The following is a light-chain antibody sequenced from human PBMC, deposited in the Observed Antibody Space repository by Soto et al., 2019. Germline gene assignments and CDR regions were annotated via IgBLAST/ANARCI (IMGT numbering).Light chain of an antibody. CDR1: QAIRND. CDR3: LQDYTYPRT. Sequence: AIRMTQSPSSFSASTGDRVTITCRASQAIRNDLVWFQQKPGKAPILLIYAASTLQSGVPPRFSGSGSGTDFTLTISSLQAEDFATYYCLQDYTYPRTFGGGTKVDIK. V-gene: IGKV1-6*01. J-gene: IGKJ4*01. CDR2: AAS.